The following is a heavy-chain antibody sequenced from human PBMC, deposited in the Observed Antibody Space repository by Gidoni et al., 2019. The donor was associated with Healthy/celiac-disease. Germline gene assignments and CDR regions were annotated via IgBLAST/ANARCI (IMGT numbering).Heavy chain of an antibody. CDR3: AKSPGYFDWLIGGSTGGMWYFDL. CDR2: ISGSGGST. V-gene: IGHV3-23*01. J-gene: IGHJ2*01. Sequence: EVQLLESGGGLVQPGGSLRLSCAASGFTFSSYAMSWVRQAPGKGLEWVSAISGSGGSTYYADSVKGRFTISRDNSKNTLYLQMNSLRAEDTAVYYCAKSPGYFDWLIGGSTGGMWYFDLWGRGTLVTVSS. CDR1: GFTFSSYA. D-gene: IGHD3-9*01.